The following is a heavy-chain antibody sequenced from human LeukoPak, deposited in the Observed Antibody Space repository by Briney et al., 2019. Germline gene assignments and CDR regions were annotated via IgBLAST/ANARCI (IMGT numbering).Heavy chain of an antibody. Sequence: GGSLRLSCAASGFTFSSYWMSWVRQAPGKGLEWVANIKQDGSEKYYVDSVKGRFTISRDNAKNSLYLQMNSLRAEDTAVYYCAGHQWLVRWYFDYWGQGTLVTVSS. V-gene: IGHV3-7*01. J-gene: IGHJ4*02. CDR2: IKQDGSEK. D-gene: IGHD6-19*01. CDR1: GFTFSSYW. CDR3: AGHQWLVRWYFDY.